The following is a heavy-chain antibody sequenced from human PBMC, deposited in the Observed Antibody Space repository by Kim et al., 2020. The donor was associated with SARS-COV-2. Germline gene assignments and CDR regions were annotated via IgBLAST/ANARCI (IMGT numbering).Heavy chain of an antibody. CDR3: ARGTWGGGGWGYGWGQYNRFDP. Sequence: ASVTVSCKASGYTFTSSHIQWVRQAPGQGLEWVGIINPSSGSTTYAQKLEGRVTMTRDTSTGTVYMELSSLRSEDTALYYCARGTWGGGGWGYGWGQYNRFDPWGQRNRVTVSS. CDR1: GYTFTSSH. CDR2: INPSSGST. J-gene: IGHJ5*02. D-gene: IGHD3-16*01. V-gene: IGHV1-46*03.